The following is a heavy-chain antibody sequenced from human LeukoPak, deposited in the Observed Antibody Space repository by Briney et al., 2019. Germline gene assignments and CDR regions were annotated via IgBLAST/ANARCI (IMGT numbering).Heavy chain of an antibody. V-gene: IGHV4-4*02. CDR1: GGSINSSSW. Sequence: PSGTLSLTCAVSGGSINSSSWWSWVRQPPGKGLEWIGEISQSGRAKYNPSLKSRVTISIDKSKNQFSLKLSSVTAADTAVYYCARSRAFNSGAFDPWGQGSLVTVSS. CDR3: ARSRAFNSGAFDP. J-gene: IGHJ5*02. D-gene: IGHD1-26*01. CDR2: ISQSGRA.